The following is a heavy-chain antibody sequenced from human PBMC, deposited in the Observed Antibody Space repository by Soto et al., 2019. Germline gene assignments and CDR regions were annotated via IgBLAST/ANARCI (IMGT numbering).Heavy chain of an antibody. CDR3: AMDYGDRPEYFKH. D-gene: IGHD4-17*01. J-gene: IGHJ1*01. Sequence: QVPLVQSGPDLKRPGASMKVSCKASGYTITSYGISWVRQAPGQGLEWMAWISPLKGRTQYSQKAQGRVTLSTDTSSNTAYMEMTTLRVDDTAVYYCAMDYGDRPEYFKHWGQGTLVTVS. CDR1: GYTITSYG. CDR2: ISPLKGRT. V-gene: IGHV1-18*04.